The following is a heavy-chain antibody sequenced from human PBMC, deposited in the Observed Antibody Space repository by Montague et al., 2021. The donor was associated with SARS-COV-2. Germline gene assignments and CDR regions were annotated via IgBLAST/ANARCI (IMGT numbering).Heavy chain of an antibody. J-gene: IGHJ4*02. CDR2: IYYSGST. CDR3: ARSESPSYSSSPF. V-gene: IGHV4-31*03. D-gene: IGHD6-13*01. Sequence: TLSLTCIVSGGSISSGGYYWSWIRQHPGKGLEWIGYIYYSGSTYYXXXLKSRLSISLDTSKNHFSLRLSSVTAADTAVYYCARSESPSYSSSPFWGQGTLVTVSS. CDR1: GGSISSGGYY.